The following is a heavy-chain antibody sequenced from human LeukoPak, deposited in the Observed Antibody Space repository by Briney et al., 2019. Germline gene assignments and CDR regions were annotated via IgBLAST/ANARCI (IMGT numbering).Heavy chain of an antibody. V-gene: IGHV3-48*03. CDR2: ISSSGSTI. D-gene: IGHD3-22*01. CDR1: GFTFSSYE. Sequence: GGSLRLSCAASGFTFSSYEMNWVRQAPGKGLEWVSYISSSGSTIYYADSVKGRFTISRDSAKNSLYLQMNSLRAEDTAVYYCARDGYYDSSGYPWGQGTLVTVSS. J-gene: IGHJ5*02. CDR3: ARDGYYDSSGYP.